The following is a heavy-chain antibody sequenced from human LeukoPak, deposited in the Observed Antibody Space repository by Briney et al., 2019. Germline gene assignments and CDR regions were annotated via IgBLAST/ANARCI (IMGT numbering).Heavy chain of an antibody. CDR2: MNHSGST. CDR3: ARVYNWNYGTYYYYYMDV. V-gene: IGHV4-34*01. CDR1: GGSFSGYY. D-gene: IGHD1-7*01. J-gene: IGHJ6*03. Sequence: SETLSLTYAVYGGSFSGYYWSWLRQPPGKGLEWIGEMNHSGSTNYNPSLKSRVTISVDTSKNQLSLKLSSVTAADTAVYYCARVYNWNYGTYYYYYMDVWGKGTTVTVSS.